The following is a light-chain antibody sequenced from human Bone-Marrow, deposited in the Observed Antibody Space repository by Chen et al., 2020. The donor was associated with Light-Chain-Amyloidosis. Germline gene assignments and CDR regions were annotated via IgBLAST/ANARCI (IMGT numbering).Light chain of an antibody. V-gene: IGKV3-20*01. Sequence: EIVLTQSPGTLSLSPGEGANLSCRDSQTISSNYLTWYQQKFGQAPRLLIYGSSSRATGIPDRFTGCGSGTDFTLTINRLEPEDFAMYYCQQYGTSPLTFGGGTKVEIK. CDR2: GSS. J-gene: IGKJ4*01. CDR1: QTISSNY. CDR3: QQYGTSPLT.